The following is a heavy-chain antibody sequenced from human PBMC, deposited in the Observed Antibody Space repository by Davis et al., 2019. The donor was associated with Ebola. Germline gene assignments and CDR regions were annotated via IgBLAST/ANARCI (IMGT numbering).Heavy chain of an antibody. CDR1: GFTFSSYA. Sequence: GESLKISCAASGFTFSSYAMSWVRQAPGKGLEWVSAISGSGGSTYYADSVKGRFTISRDNSKNTLYLQMNSLRAEDTAVYYCAKVRLGYCSGGSCLPFDYWGQGTLVTVSS. J-gene: IGHJ4*02. D-gene: IGHD2-15*01. CDR2: ISGSGGST. CDR3: AKVRLGYCSGGSCLPFDY. V-gene: IGHV3-23*01.